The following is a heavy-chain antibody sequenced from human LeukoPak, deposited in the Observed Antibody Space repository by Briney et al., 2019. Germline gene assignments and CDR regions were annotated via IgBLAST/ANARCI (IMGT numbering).Heavy chain of an antibody. CDR2: ISQDGTKQ. J-gene: IGHJ4*02. CDR1: GXTLSSYG. Sequence: PGGSLRLSCAASGXTLSSYGVHWVRQAPGKGREWVTSISQDGTKQYYADSVKGRFTISRDSATNALFLQMNSLRAEDTAVYYCVGYDSSGYYKLDHWGQGALVTVSS. V-gene: IGHV3-30*03. D-gene: IGHD3-22*01. CDR3: VGYDSSGYYKLDH.